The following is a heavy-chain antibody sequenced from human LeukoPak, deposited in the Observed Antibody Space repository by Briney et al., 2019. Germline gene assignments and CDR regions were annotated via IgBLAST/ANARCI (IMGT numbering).Heavy chain of an antibody. D-gene: IGHD5-24*01. CDR2: ISPSGGST. J-gene: IGHJ5*02. CDR3: ARDSSVRDGAWWFNP. Sequence: ASVKVSCTASGYTFTSNYMHWVRQAPGQGPEWMGVISPSGGSTTYAQKFQGRVTLTRDMSTSTAYLELSSLRSEDTAVYYCARDSSVRDGAWWFNPWGQGTMVTVSS. V-gene: IGHV1-46*01. CDR1: GYTFTSNY.